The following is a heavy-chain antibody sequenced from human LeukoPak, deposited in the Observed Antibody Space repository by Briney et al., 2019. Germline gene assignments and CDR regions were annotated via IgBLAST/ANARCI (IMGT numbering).Heavy chain of an antibody. CDR1: GFTFSSYW. Sequence: GGSLRLSCAASGFTFSSYWMSWVRQAPGKGLEWVANIKQDGSEKYYVDSVKGRFTISRDNAKNSLYLQMNSLRAEDTAVYYCARGHGVVAASDDAFDIWGQGTMVTVSS. J-gene: IGHJ3*02. V-gene: IGHV3-7*01. CDR3: ARGHGVVAASDDAFDI. CDR2: IKQDGSEK. D-gene: IGHD2-2*01.